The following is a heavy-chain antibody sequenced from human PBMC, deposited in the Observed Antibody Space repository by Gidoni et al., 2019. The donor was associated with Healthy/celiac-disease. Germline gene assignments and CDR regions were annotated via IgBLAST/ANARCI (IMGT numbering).Heavy chain of an antibody. Sequence: EVQLLESGGGLVQPGGSLRLSCAASGFTFSSYAMRWVRQAPGKGLEWVSGISGGGSTYHADSVKGRFTISRDNSKNTLYLQMNSLRVEDTAVYYCAKDWESQALNWFDPWGQGTLVTVSS. D-gene: IGHD1-26*01. V-gene: IGHV3-23*01. CDR2: ISGGGST. J-gene: IGHJ5*02. CDR3: AKDWESQALNWFDP. CDR1: GFTFSSYA.